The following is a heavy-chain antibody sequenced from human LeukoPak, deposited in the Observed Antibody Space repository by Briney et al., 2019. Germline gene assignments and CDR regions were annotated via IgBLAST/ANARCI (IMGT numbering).Heavy chain of an antibody. D-gene: IGHD3-9*01. CDR1: GFSFSTYS. CDR3: VRTRLGYFDWLSSFDY. V-gene: IGHV3-21*01. J-gene: IGHJ4*02. Sequence: GGSLRLSCAASGFSFSTYSMNWVRQAPGKGLEWVSFISDSSHYIYYADSVKGRFIISRDNAKNSLYLQMNSLRAEDTAVYYCVRTRLGYFDWLSSFDYWGQGTLVTVSS. CDR2: ISDSSHYI.